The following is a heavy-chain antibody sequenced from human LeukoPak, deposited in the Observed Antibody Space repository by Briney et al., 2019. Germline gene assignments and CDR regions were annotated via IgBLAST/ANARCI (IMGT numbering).Heavy chain of an antibody. CDR3: ARVGVGDWGSVWDH. J-gene: IGHJ4*02. CDR1: GFTFDDYG. V-gene: IGHV3-20*04. D-gene: IGHD3-16*01. Sequence: GGSLRLSCAASGFTFDDYGMSWVRQAPGKGLEWVSGINWNGGSTGYADSVKGRFTISRDNAKNSLFLQMNRLKDEDTAVYYCARVGVGDWGSVWDHWGQGARVTVSS. CDR2: INWNGGST.